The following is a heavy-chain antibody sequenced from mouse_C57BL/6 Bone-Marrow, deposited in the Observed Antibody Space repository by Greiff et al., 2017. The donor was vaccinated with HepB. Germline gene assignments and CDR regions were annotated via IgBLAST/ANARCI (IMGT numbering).Heavy chain of an antibody. CDR1: GFTFSDYY. D-gene: IGHD1-1*01. CDR2: INYDGSST. J-gene: IGHJ2*01. CDR3: ARERYYGRGYYFDY. V-gene: IGHV5-16*01. Sequence: EVNVVESEGGLVQPGSSMKLSCTASGFTFSDYYMAWVRQVPEKGLEWVANINYDGSSTYYLDSLKSRFIISRDNAKNILYLQMSSLKSEDTATYYCARERYYGRGYYFDYWGQGTTLTVSS.